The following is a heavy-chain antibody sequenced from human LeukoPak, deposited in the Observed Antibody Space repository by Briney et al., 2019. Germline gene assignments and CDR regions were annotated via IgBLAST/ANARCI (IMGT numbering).Heavy chain of an antibody. J-gene: IGHJ4*02. V-gene: IGHV3-11*04. CDR3: ARDFCSGDSCLRIQTLDS. CDR1: GLTFSDYY. D-gene: IGHD2-15*01. Sequence: PGGSLRLSCAASGLTFSDYYMSWIRQAPGKGQEWVSYVTGSGDIASYADSVRGRFTISRDNAKNQLYLQMNSLGVEDTALYYCARDFCSGDSCLRIQTLDSWGQGTLVTVSS. CDR2: VTGSGDIA.